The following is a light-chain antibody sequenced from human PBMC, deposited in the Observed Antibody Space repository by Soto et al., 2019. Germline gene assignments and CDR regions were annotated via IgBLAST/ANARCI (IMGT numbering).Light chain of an antibody. CDR1: QSVSSN. CDR2: GAS. J-gene: IGKJ1*01. V-gene: IGKV3-15*01. Sequence: EIVMTQSPATLSVSPGERATLSCRASQSVSSNLAWYQQKPGQAPRVLIYGASTRATGIPARFSGSGSGTEFSLTISNLQPDDCATYYCQQYENYWTFGQGTKVDIK. CDR3: QQYENYWT.